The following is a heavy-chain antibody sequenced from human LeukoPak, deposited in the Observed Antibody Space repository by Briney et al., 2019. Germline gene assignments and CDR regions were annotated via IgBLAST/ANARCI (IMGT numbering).Heavy chain of an antibody. D-gene: IGHD6-13*01. J-gene: IGHJ4*02. CDR3: ARLSAGIHYYFDS. Sequence: SETLSLTCTLSGGSISSYYWSWVRQPPGGGLEWIGYIYYSGSTDYNPSLKSRVTISRDTSKNQFSLKLISVTAADTAVYYCARLSAGIHYYFDSWGQGTLVTVSS. CDR2: IYYSGST. CDR1: GGSISSYY. V-gene: IGHV4-59*08.